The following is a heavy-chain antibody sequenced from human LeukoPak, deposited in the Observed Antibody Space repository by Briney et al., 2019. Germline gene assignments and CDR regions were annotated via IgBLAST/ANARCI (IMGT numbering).Heavy chain of an antibody. CDR1: GFTFSSHA. J-gene: IGHJ6*03. D-gene: IGHD5-18*01. V-gene: IGHV3-23*01. CDR2: VSGSGDNT. Sequence: GRSLRLSCAASGFTFSSHAMSWVRQAPGEGLEWVSAVSGSGDNTYYADSVKGRFTISRDNSKNTLYLHVSSLRAEDTAVYYCACTAYYYYYLDVWGKGTTVTVSS. CDR3: ACTAYYYYYLDV.